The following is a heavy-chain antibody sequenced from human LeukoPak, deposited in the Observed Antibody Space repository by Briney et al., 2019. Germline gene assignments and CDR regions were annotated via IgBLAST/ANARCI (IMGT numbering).Heavy chain of an antibody. J-gene: IGHJ4*02. CDR3: ARAPVAGTDWATEDNYFDY. Sequence: ASVKVSCKASGYTFTSYGISWVRKAPGQGLEWMGWISAYNGNTNYAQKLQGRVTMTTDTSTSTAYMELRSLRSDDTAVYYCARAPVAGTDWATEDNYFDYWGQGTLVTVSS. D-gene: IGHD6-19*01. V-gene: IGHV1-18*01. CDR1: GYTFTSYG. CDR2: ISAYNGNT.